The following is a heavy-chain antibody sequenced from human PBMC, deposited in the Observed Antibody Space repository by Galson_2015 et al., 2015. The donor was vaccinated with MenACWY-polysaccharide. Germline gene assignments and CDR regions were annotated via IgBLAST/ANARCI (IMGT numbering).Heavy chain of an antibody. D-gene: IGHD6-19*01. CDR3: TRSIHISGWGGDFES. Sequence: CAISGDSVSSNSAAWNWIRQSPSRGLEWLGRTYYRFRWYNDYATSVKSRISIKADTPKNQFSLQLNSVTPEDTALYYCTRSIHISGWGGDFESWGQGTLVTVSS. J-gene: IGHJ4*02. CDR1: GDSVSSNSAA. CDR2: TYYRFRWYN. V-gene: IGHV6-1*01.